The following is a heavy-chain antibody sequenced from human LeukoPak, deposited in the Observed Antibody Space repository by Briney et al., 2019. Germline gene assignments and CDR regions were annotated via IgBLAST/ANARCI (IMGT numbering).Heavy chain of an antibody. D-gene: IGHD2-15*01. CDR1: GGSFSGYY. CDR2: VNHSGST. Sequence: PSETLSLTCAVYGGSFSGYYWSWIRQPPGRGLEWIGEVNHSGSTNYNPSLKSRVTISVDTSKNQFSLKLSSVTAADTAVYYCAGGGDGYCSGGSCYYFDYWGQGTLVTVSS. J-gene: IGHJ4*02. CDR3: AGGGDGYCSGGSCYYFDY. V-gene: IGHV4-34*01.